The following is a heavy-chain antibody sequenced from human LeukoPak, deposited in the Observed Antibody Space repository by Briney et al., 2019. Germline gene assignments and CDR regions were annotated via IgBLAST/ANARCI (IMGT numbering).Heavy chain of an antibody. CDR2: ISGSGGST. CDR3: AKHRGIAAAGRVFDY. Sequence: PGGSLRLSCAASGSTFSTYAMTWIRQAPGKGLEWVSFISGSGGSTYYADSVKGRFTISGDNSKNTLYLQMNSLRAEDTAVYFCAKHRGIAAAGRVFDYWGQGTLVTVSS. V-gene: IGHV3-23*01. CDR1: GSTFSTYA. J-gene: IGHJ4*02. D-gene: IGHD6-13*01.